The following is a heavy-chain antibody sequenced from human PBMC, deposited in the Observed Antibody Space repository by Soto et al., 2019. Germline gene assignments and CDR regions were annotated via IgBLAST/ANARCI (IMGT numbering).Heavy chain of an antibody. Sequence: QVQLVQSGAEVKKPGASVKVSCKAAGYTFTSYYMHWVRQAPGQGLEWMGIINPTDGGTRYAQKFKGRVTMTRDTSTSTVYMERSSLRSEDTAVYYCGRWGFCSGGRCSDYWGQGTLVIVSS. CDR2: INPTDGGT. CDR1: GYTFTSYY. J-gene: IGHJ4*02. V-gene: IGHV1-46*01. D-gene: IGHD2-15*01. CDR3: GRWGFCSGGRCSDY.